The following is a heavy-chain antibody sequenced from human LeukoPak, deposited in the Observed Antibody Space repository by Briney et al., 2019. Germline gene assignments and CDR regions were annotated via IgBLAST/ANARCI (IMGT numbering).Heavy chain of an antibody. V-gene: IGHV3-23*01. Sequence: QAGGSLRLSCAASNFTFGVYAMSWVRQAPGKGLEGISLISSSGDKTYYADSVKGRFTVSRDNSRNTMYLQMDSLRAEDTAVYYCAKDRDGDFYFYMDVWGTGTTVIVSS. CDR2: ISSSGDKT. J-gene: IGHJ6*03. D-gene: IGHD4-17*01. CDR1: NFTFGVYA. CDR3: AKDRDGDFYFYMDV.